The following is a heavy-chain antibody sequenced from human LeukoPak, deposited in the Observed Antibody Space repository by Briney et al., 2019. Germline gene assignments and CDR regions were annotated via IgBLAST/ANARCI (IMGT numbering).Heavy chain of an antibody. CDR1: GYTFTGYY. CDR3: ATALLSVGTSY. J-gene: IGHJ4*02. V-gene: IGHV1-2*02. D-gene: IGHD1-1*01. Sequence: ASVKVSCKASGYTFTGYYMHWVRQAPEQGLEWMGWINPNSGGTNYAQKFQGRVTMTRDTSISTAYMELSRLTSGDTAVYYCATALLSVGTSYWGQGTLVTVSS. CDR2: INPNSGGT.